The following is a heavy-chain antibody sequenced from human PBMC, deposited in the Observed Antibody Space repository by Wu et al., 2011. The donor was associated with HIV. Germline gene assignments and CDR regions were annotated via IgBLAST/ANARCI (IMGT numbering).Heavy chain of an antibody. Sequence: KVSCKASGGTFSTYAFSWVRQAPGQGPEWMGRVIPILGTTNYAQKFQGRVTITADESTSTTYLELSSLRSEDTAVYYCARAYDLWSGSGYYYYMDVWGKGTTVSVSS. J-gene: IGHJ6*03. CDR3: ARAYDLWSGSGYYYYMDV. D-gene: IGHD3-3*01. CDR2: VIPILGTT. V-gene: IGHV1-69*11. CDR1: GGTFSTYA.